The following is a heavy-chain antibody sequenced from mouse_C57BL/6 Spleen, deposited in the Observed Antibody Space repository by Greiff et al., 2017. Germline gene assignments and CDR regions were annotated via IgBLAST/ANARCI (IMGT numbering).Heavy chain of an antibody. CDR1: GYTFTDYN. D-gene: IGHD2-3*01. CDR3: ARLGGYYSFAY. V-gene: IGHV1-22*01. Sequence: EVQLQQSGPELVKPGASVKMSCKASGYTFTDYNMHWVKQSHGKSLEWIGYINPNNGGTSYNQKFKGKATLTVNKSSSTAYMERRSLTSEASAVYYCARLGGYYSFAYWGQGTLVTVSA. CDR2: INPNNGGT. J-gene: IGHJ3*01.